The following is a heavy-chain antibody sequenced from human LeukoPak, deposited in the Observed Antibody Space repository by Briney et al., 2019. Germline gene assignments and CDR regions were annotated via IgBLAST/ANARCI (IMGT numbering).Heavy chain of an antibody. CDR2: IKRKTDGGTT. CDR1: GFTFSSYA. D-gene: IGHD7-27*01. J-gene: IGHJ4*02. V-gene: IGHV3-15*01. Sequence: GGSLRLSCAAPGFTFSSYAMSWVRQAPGKGLEWVGRIKRKTDGGTTDYAAPVKGRFTISRDDSKNTLYLQMNSLKTEDTAVYYCTTGNWGPHWGQGTLVTVSS. CDR3: TTGNWGPH.